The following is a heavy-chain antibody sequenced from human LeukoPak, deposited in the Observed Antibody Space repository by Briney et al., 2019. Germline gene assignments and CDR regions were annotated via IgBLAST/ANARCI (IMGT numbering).Heavy chain of an antibody. CDR3: ASSTSSAYCGGDCYSGMTFDI. D-gene: IGHD2-21*02. Sequence: SVKVSCKASGGTFSSYAISWVRQAPGQGLEWMGRIIPILGIANYAQKFQGRVTITADKSTSTAYMELSSLRSEDTAVYYCASSTSSAYCGGDCYSGMTFDIWGQGTMVTVSS. J-gene: IGHJ3*02. CDR2: IIPILGIA. CDR1: GGTFSSYA. V-gene: IGHV1-69*04.